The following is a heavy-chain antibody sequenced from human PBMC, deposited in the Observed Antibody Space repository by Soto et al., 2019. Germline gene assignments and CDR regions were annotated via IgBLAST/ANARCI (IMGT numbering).Heavy chain of an antibody. V-gene: IGHV3-23*01. Sequence: PGGSLRLSCAASGFTFSTYPMGWVRQAPGQGLEWVSSIFGSGANTYYADSVKGRFTITRDNSKNTVYLQMNSLRAEDTAIYYCAKYKTPTSPHCLDNWGHGTLLPVSS. J-gene: IGHJ4*01. D-gene: IGHD2-2*01. CDR3: AKYKTPTSPHCLDN. CDR1: GFTFSTYP. CDR2: IFGSGANT.